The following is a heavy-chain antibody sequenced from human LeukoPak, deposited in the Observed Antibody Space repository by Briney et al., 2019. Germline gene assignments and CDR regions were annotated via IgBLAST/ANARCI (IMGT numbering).Heavy chain of an antibody. CDR3: AGRYGGNSGFSLDY. D-gene: IGHD4-23*01. CDR1: GGTFSSYA. J-gene: IGHJ4*02. Sequence: GASVKVSCKASGGTFSSYAISWVRQAPGQGLEWMGGIIPIFGTANYAQKFQGRVTITADESTSTAYMELSSLRSEDTAVYYCAGRYGGNSGFSLDYWGQGTLVTVSS. CDR2: IIPIFGTA. V-gene: IGHV1-69*13.